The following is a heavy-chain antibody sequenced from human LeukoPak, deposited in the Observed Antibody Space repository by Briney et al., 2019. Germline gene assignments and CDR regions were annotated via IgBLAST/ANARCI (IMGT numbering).Heavy chain of an antibody. D-gene: IGHD1-26*01. Sequence: SETLSLTCAVYGASFSGYYWSWIRQPPGKGLEWIGEINHSGSTNYNPSLKSRVTISVDTSKNQFSLKLSSVTAADTAVYYCARGSGSYDYWGQGTLVTVSS. CDR2: INHSGST. CDR3: ARGSGSYDY. V-gene: IGHV4-34*01. J-gene: IGHJ4*02. CDR1: GASFSGYY.